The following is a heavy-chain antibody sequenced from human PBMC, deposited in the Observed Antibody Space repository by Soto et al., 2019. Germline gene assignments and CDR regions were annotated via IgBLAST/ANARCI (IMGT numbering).Heavy chain of an antibody. CDR2: MNTTTGNT. CDR1: GYTLTEFD. Sequence: QVLLVQSGADVKKPGASVKVSCKTSGYTLTEFDINWVRQAPGQGLEWMGWMNTTTGNTGYAQKFQGRVTMTRDTSIHTAYMELRRPRSEDTAVYYCARVVRFFGAHAGYGGQGNLVTVSS. J-gene: IGHJ4*02. D-gene: IGHD3-3*01. V-gene: IGHV1-8*01. CDR3: ARVVRFFGAHAGY.